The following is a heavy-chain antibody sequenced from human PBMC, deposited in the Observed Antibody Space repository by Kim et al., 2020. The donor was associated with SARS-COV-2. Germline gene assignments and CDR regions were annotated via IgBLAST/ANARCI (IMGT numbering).Heavy chain of an antibody. CDR1: GFTFSSYG. D-gene: IGHD1-26*01. CDR2: ISYDGSNK. J-gene: IGHJ4*02. CDR3: AKDSGEAGLGAFDY. V-gene: IGHV3-30*18. Sequence: GGSLRLSCAASGFTFSSYGMHWVRQAPGKGLEWVAVISYDGSNKYYADSVKGRFTISRDNSKNTLYLQMNSLRAEDTAVYYCAKDSGEAGLGAFDYWGQGTLVTVSS.